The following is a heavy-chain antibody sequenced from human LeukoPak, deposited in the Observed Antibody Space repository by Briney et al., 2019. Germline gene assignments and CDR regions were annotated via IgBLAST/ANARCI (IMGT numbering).Heavy chain of an antibody. CDR2: IIPIFGTA. J-gene: IGHJ5*02. D-gene: IGHD2-2*01. Sequence: ASVKVSRKASGGTFSSYAISWVRQAPGQGLEWMGGIIPIFGTANYAPKLQGRVTMTTDTSTNTAYMDLRSLRFDDTAVYYCARVFCGSTSCYNSFDPWGQGTQVTVSS. V-gene: IGHV1-69*05. CDR1: GGTFSSYA. CDR3: ARVFCGSTSCYNSFDP.